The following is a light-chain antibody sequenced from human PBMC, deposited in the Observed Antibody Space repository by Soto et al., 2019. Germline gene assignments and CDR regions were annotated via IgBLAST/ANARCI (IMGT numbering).Light chain of an antibody. CDR3: QHLNSYLT. CDR1: QGISSY. V-gene: IGKV1-9*01. J-gene: IGKJ5*01. Sequence: DIPLTQSPSFLSASVGDRVTITGRASQGISSYLAWYQQKPGKAPKLLIYAASTLQSGVPSRFSGSGSGTEFTLTIRSLKPEDFATDYCQHLNSYLTFGQGTRLEIK. CDR2: AAS.